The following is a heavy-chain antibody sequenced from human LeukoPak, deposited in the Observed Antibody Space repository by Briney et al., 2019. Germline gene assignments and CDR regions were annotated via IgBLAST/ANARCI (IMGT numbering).Heavy chain of an antibody. J-gene: IGHJ4*02. CDR2: IRPGDTRT. CDR3: VREKSGGTYDY. V-gene: IGHV1-46*01. Sequence: GASVKVSCKASGYTFTAYYIQRVRQAPGQGLEWMGTIRPGDTRTTYAQKFQGRVTMTWDMSTTTGYMELSSLRSEDTAVYYCVREKSGGTYDYWGQGTLVTVSS. CDR1: GYTFTAYY. D-gene: IGHD3-16*01.